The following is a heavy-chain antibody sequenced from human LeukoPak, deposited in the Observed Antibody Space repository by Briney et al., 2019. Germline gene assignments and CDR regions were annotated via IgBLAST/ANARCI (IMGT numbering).Heavy chain of an antibody. D-gene: IGHD3-22*01. CDR3: ASARSGYYSASKY. Sequence: GGSLRLSCAASGFTFSSYAMHWVRQAPGKGLEWVAVISYDGSNKYYAASVKSRFTISRDNSKNTLYLQMNSLRAEDTAVYYCASARSGYYSASKYWGQGTLVTVSS. CDR1: GFTFSSYA. J-gene: IGHJ4*02. V-gene: IGHV3-30*04. CDR2: ISYDGSNK.